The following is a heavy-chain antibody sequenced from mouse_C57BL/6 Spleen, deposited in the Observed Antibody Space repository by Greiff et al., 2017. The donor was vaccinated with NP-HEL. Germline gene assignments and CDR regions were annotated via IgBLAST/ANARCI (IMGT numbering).Heavy chain of an antibody. V-gene: IGHV1-82*01. CDR1: GYAFSSSW. CDR3: ANYGSSFYFDD. D-gene: IGHD1-1*01. J-gene: IGHJ2*01. CDR2: IYPGDGDT. Sequence: QVQLQQSGPELVKPGASVKISCKASGYAFSSSWMNWVKQRPGKGLEWIGRIYPGDGDTNYNGTFKGKATLTADKSSSTAYMQLSSLTSEDSSVYFCANYGSSFYFDDWGKGTTLTVSS.